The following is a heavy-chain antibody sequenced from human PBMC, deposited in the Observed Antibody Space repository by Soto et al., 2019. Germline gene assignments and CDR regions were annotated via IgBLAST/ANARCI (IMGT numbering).Heavy chain of an antibody. V-gene: IGHV4-59*01. CDR1: GGSISSYY. J-gene: IGHJ6*02. Sequence: QMQRQESGPGLVKPSESLSLTCTVSGGSISSYYWSWIRQPPGKGLEWIGYIYYSGSTNYNPSLKSRVTMSVDTSKNQFSLKLSSVTAADTAVYYCARDAYGDYDRYYYYGMDVWGQGTTVTVSS. CDR3: ARDAYGDYDRYYYYGMDV. CDR2: IYYSGST. D-gene: IGHD4-17*01.